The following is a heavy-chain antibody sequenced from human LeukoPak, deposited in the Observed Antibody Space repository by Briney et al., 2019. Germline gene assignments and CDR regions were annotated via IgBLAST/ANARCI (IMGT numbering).Heavy chain of an antibody. Sequence: PGGSLRLSCAASGFTFTTYWMNWVRQTPGRGLEWLANIKQDGSVKYYVDSVKGRFTISRDNAKNSLYLQMISLRAEDTGVYYCATGSGWHDHWGQGTLVTVSS. J-gene: IGHJ5*02. D-gene: IGHD6-19*01. CDR2: IKQDGSVK. CDR3: ATGSGWHDH. CDR1: GFTFTTYW. V-gene: IGHV3-7*01.